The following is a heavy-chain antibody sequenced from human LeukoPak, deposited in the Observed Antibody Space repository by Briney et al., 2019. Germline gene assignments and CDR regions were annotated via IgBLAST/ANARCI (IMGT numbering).Heavy chain of an antibody. J-gene: IGHJ4*02. CDR2: ISWNSGSI. D-gene: IGHD4-23*01. V-gene: IGHV3-9*01. CDR1: GFTFDDYA. CDR3: AKDMGPRTPLGC. Sequence: GGSLRLSCAASGFTFDDYAMHWVRQAPGKGLEWVSGISWNSGSIGYADSVKGRFTISRDNAKNSLYLQMNSLRAEDTALYYCAKDMGPRTPLGCWGRGTLVTVSS.